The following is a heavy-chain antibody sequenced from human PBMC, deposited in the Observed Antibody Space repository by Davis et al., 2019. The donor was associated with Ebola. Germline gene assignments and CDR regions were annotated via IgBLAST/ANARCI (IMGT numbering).Heavy chain of an antibody. CDR2: ISGSGGST. CDR3: AREIAVVMFDY. V-gene: IGHV3-23*01. Sequence: GESLKISCAASGFTFSSYAMSWVRQAPGKGLEWVSAISGSGGSTYYADSVKGRFTISRDNAKNSLYLQMNSLRAEDTAVYYCAREIAVVMFDYWGQGTLVTVSS. J-gene: IGHJ4*02. D-gene: IGHD3-22*01. CDR1: GFTFSSYA.